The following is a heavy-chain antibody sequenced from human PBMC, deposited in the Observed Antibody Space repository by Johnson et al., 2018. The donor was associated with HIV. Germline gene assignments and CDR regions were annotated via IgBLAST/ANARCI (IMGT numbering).Heavy chain of an antibody. V-gene: IGHV3-66*01. CDR2: IYSGGST. CDR1: GFTFSDYY. J-gene: IGHJ3*02. Sequence: VQLVESGGGLVKPGGSLRLSCAASGFTFSDYYMSWIRQAPGKGLEWVSVIYSGGSTYYADSVKGRFTISRDNSKNTLYLQMNSLRAEDTAVYYCAKASYAFDIWGQGTMVTVSS. CDR3: AKASYAFDI.